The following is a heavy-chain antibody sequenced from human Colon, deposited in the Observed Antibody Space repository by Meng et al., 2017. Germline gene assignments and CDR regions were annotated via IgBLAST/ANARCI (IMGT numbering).Heavy chain of an antibody. CDR3: ARQGLAWSGYPLYYFDY. CDR1: GGSISSSSYY. D-gene: IGHD3-3*01. J-gene: IGHJ4*02. CDR2: IYYGGST. Sequence: QLQLQESGPGLVKPSETLSLTCTVSGGSISSSSYYWGWIRQPPGKGLEWIGSIYYGGSTYYNPSLKSRVTISVDTSKNQFSLKLSSVTAADTAVYYCARQGLAWSGYPLYYFDYWGQGTLVTVSS. V-gene: IGHV4-39*01.